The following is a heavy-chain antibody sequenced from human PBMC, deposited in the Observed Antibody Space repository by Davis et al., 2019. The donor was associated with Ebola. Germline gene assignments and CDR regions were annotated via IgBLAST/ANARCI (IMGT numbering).Heavy chain of an antibody. D-gene: IGHD2-2*01. CDR3: ATVVSSLQLPRYYYYYGMDV. CDR2: FDPEDGET. V-gene: IGHV1-24*01. CDR1: GYTLTELS. J-gene: IGHJ6*02. Sequence: ASVKVSCKVSGYTLTELSMHWVRQAPGKGLEWMGGFDPEDGETIYAQKFQGRVTMTEDTSTDTAYMELSSLRSEDTAVYYCATVVSSLQLPRYYYYYGMDVWGQGTTVTVSS.